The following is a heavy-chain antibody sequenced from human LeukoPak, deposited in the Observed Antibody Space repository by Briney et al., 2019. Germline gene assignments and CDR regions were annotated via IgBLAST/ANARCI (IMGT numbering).Heavy chain of an antibody. CDR1: GFTFSSYG. D-gene: IGHD3-22*01. Sequence: PGGSLRLSCAASGFTFSSYGMHWVRQAPGKGLEWVAVISYDGSNKYYADSVKGRFTISRDNSKNTLYLQMNSLRAEDTAVYYCASATQIVVVPRFYYYYGMDVWGQGTTVTVSS. V-gene: IGHV3-30*03. J-gene: IGHJ6*02. CDR3: ASATQIVVVPRFYYYYGMDV. CDR2: ISYDGSNK.